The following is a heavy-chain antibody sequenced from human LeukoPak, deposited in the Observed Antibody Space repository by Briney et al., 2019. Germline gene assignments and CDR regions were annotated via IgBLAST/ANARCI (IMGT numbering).Heavy chain of an antibody. Sequence: PGGSLRLSCAASGFTFADYGMSWVRQAPGKGLEWVSGINSNGGSTGYADSVKGRFTISRDKAKNSLYLQMNRLRDEDTALYYCARDRHKWNYVDYWGQGTLVTVSS. CDR3: ARDRHKWNYVDY. J-gene: IGHJ4*02. V-gene: IGHV3-20*04. CDR1: GFTFADYG. CDR2: INSNGGST. D-gene: IGHD1-26*01.